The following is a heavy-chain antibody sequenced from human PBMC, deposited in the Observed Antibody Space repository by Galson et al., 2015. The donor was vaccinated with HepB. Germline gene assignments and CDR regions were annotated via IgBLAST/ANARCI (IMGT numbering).Heavy chain of an antibody. V-gene: IGHV4-34*01. CDR3: ARGVLYDYNWGSYRRRGYFDY. D-gene: IGHD3-16*02. Sequence: LRLSCAASGFTFSSYFMDWARQPPGKGLEWIGEINLSGGTNYSPSLKSRVSISADTSKNHFSLKLRSVTAADTAVYYCARGVLYDYNWGSYRRRGYFDYWGQGMLVTVSS. CDR1: GFTFSSYF. CDR2: INLSGGT. J-gene: IGHJ4*01.